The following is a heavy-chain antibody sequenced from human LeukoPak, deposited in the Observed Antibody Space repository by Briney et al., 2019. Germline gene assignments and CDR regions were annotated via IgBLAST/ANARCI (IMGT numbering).Heavy chain of an antibody. J-gene: IGHJ3*02. V-gene: IGHV4-39*07. D-gene: IGHD1-26*01. Sequence: NASETLSLTCTVSGGSISSSSYYWGWLRQPPGKGLEWIGSIYYSGSTYYNPSLKSRVTISVDTSKNQFSLKLSSVTAADTAVYYCARDRSRDSGSYFRAFDIWGQGTMVTVSS. CDR3: ARDRSRDSGSYFRAFDI. CDR2: IYYSGST. CDR1: GGSISSSSYY.